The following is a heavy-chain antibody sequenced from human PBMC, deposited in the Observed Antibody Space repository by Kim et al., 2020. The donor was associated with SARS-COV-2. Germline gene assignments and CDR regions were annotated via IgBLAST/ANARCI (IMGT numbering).Heavy chain of an antibody. J-gene: IGHJ6*02. CDR1: GGSVSSGSYY. Sequence: SETLSLTCTVSGGSVSSGSYYWSWIRQPPGKGLEWIGYIYYSGSTNYNPSLKSRVTISVDTSKNQFSLKLSSVTAADTAVYYCARVGAPPFFPPTDVWGQGTTVTVSS. V-gene: IGHV4-61*01. CDR3: ARVGAPPFFPPTDV. D-gene: IGHD1-26*01. CDR2: IYYSGST.